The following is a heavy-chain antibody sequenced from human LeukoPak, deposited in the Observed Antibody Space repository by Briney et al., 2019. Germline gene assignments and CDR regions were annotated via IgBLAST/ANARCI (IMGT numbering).Heavy chain of an antibody. CDR3: AREGYCSSTSCYAWFDP. CDR2: INPNSGGT. V-gene: IGHV1-2*02. J-gene: IGHJ5*02. Sequence: ASEKVSCKASGYTFTDYYMHWVRQAPGQGLEWMGWINPNSGGTNYAQKFQGRVTMTRDTSISTAFMELNRLRSDDTAVYYCAREGYCSSTSCYAWFDPWGQGTLVTVSS. D-gene: IGHD2-2*01. CDR1: GYTFTDYY.